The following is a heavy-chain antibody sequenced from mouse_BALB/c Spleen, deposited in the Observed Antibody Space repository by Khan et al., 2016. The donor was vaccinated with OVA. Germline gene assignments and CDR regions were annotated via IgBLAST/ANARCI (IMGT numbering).Heavy chain of an antibody. J-gene: IGHJ3*01. CDR2: IYPGSDRT. CDR3: ARAGWDVFAY. D-gene: IGHD4-1*01. Sequence: QVQLQQSGPELVKPGASVKMSCKASGYTFTDYVMNWVKQRNGKGLEWIGQIYPGSDRTYNNEKFKGKATLTADRYSSTAYMQLSNLTSDDSAFYFCARAGWDVFAYWGQVTLVTVTA. CDR1: GYTFTDYV. V-gene: IGHV1-77*01.